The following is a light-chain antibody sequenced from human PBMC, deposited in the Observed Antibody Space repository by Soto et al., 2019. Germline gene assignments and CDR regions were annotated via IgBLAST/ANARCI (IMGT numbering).Light chain of an antibody. V-gene: IGLV2-23*01. CDR2: EDS. J-gene: IGLJ1*01. Sequence: QSALTQPASVSGSPGQSITISCTGTSSDVGSYNFVSWYQQHPGKAPKLMIYEDSKRPSGVSNRFSGSKSGNTASLTISGLQAEDEADYYCCSYASSSTYYVFGTGTKLTVL. CDR1: SSDVGSYNF. CDR3: CSYASSSTYYV.